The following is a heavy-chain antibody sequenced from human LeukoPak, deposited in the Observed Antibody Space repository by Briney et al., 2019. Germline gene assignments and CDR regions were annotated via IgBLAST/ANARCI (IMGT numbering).Heavy chain of an antibody. V-gene: IGHV4-31*03. CDR3: AREYYGSGSHQAGAFDI. D-gene: IGHD3-10*01. J-gene: IGHJ3*02. Sequence: SQTLSLTCTVSGGSISSGGYYWSWIRQHPGKGLEWIGYIYYSGSTYYNPSLKSRVTISVDTSKNQFSLKLSFVTAADTAVYYCAREYYGSGSHQAGAFDIWGQGTMVTVSS. CDR1: GGSISSGGYY. CDR2: IYYSGST.